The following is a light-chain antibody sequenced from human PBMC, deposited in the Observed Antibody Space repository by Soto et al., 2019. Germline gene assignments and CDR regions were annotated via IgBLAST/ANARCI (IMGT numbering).Light chain of an antibody. J-gene: IGLJ1*01. V-gene: IGLV2-14*01. Sequence: QSVLTQPASVSGSPGQSITISCTGTSSDVVGYNYVSWYQQHPGKAPKLMIYDVCNRPSGVSNRFSGSKSGNTASLTISGLQAEDEADYYCSSYTSSSTLNYVFGTGTKVTVL. CDR2: DVC. CDR3: SSYTSSSTLNYV. CDR1: SSDVVGYNY.